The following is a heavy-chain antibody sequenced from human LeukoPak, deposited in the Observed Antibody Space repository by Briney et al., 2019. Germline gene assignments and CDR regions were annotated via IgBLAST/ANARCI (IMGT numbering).Heavy chain of an antibody. CDR1: GFTFSSSW. Sequence: PGGSLRLSCPASGFTFSSSWMHWVRQAPGKGLVWVSRINTDGSSTTYADSVKGRFTISRDNSKNTLYLQMNSLRAEDTAVYYCAKDIYCGGDCYIRAGDSWGQGTLVTVSS. D-gene: IGHD2-21*02. CDR2: INTDGSST. V-gene: IGHV3-74*01. CDR3: AKDIYCGGDCYIRAGDS. J-gene: IGHJ4*02.